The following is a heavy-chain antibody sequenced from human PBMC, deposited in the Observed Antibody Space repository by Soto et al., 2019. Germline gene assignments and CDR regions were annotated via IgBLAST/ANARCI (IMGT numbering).Heavy chain of an antibody. Sequence: QVHLVQSGAEVKKPGASVKVSCKGSGYAFTIDGITWVRQAPGQGLERMGWISAHNGNTHYAQKLQGRVTVTRDTSTSTAYMELNSLISDDPVVYYCARGTYGDYWDQGAVVTVSS. CDR1: GYAFTIDG. CDR2: ISAHNGNT. J-gene: IGHJ4*02. D-gene: IGHD4-17*01. V-gene: IGHV1-18*01. CDR3: ARGTYGDY.